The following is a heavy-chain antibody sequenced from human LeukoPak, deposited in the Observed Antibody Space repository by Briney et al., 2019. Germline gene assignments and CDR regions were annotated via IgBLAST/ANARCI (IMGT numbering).Heavy chain of an antibody. Sequence: SLRLSWAASGFTFSSYAMQWVRPAPGKEIEWVAVISYDGSNKYYADSVKGRFTISRDNSKNTLYLQMNSLRAEDTAVYYCAREFSIAGRPDWFEPWGQGTVVSVSS. J-gene: IGHJ5*02. CDR2: ISYDGSNK. V-gene: IGHV3-30*01. D-gene: IGHD6-6*01. CDR3: AREFSIAGRPDWFEP. CDR1: GFTFSSYA.